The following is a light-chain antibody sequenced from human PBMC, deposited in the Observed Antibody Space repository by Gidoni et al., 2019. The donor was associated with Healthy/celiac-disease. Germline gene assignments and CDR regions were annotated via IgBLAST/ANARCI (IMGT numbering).Light chain of an antibody. CDR1: SSNIGSNY. CDR2: RNN. CDR3: AAWDDSLSGWV. V-gene: IGLV1-47*01. J-gene: IGLJ3*02. Sequence: QSVLTQPPSASGTPXXRVTISCSGSSSNIGSNYVYWYQQLPGTAPKLLIYRNNQRPSGVPDRFSGSKSGTSASLAISGLRSEDEADYYCAAWDDSLSGWVFGGGTKLTVL.